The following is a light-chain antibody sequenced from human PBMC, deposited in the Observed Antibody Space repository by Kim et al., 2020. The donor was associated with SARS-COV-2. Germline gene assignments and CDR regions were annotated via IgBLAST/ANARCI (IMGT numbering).Light chain of an antibody. J-gene: IGLJ3*02. Sequence: SYELTQPPSVSVAPGKTARITCGGNNIGSKSVHWYQQKPGQAPVLVIYYDSDRPSGIPARFSGPNSGNTATLTISRVEAGVEAAYYCQVWVSSSDHRVFG. V-gene: IGLV3-21*04. CDR2: YDS. CDR3: QVWVSSSDHRV. CDR1: NIGSKS.